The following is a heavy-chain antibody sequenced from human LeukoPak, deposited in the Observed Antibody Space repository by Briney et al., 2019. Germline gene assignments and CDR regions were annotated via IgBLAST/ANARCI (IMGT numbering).Heavy chain of an antibody. Sequence: GESLKISCKGSGYSFTSYWIGWVRQMPGKGLEWMGIIYPGDSDTRYSPSFQGQVTISADKSISTAYLQWSSLRASDTAMYYCARHVTMIGNWFDPWGQGTLVTVSS. CDR2: IYPGDSDT. J-gene: IGHJ5*02. V-gene: IGHV5-51*01. CDR3: ARHVTMIGNWFDP. CDR1: GYSFTSYW. D-gene: IGHD3-22*01.